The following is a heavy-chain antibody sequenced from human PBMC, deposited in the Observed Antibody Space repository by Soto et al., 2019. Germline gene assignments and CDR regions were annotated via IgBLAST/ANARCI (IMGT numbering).Heavy chain of an antibody. J-gene: IGHJ3*02. V-gene: IGHV3-23*01. Sequence: VQLLESGGGLAQPGGSLRLSCAASGFAFSSHPMSWVRQAPEKGLEWVAGISDGGDLTYNADSVRGRFTISRDNSRNTLYLQMNSLRAEDTAVYSCARRVIGSSRAFDIWGQGTMVTVSS. CDR2: ISDGGDLT. D-gene: IGHD3-10*01. CDR3: ARRVIGSSRAFDI. CDR1: GFAFSSHP.